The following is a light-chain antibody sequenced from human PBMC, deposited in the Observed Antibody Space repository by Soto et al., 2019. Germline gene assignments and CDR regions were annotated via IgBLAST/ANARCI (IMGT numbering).Light chain of an antibody. V-gene: IGKV4-1*01. CDR2: WAS. J-gene: IGKJ4*01. CDR3: QQYYSTPLT. Sequence: DIVMTQSPDSLAVFLGARVTINCKSSQSVLYSSNNRNYLAWYQQKLGQPPKLLIYWASTRQSGVPDRFSGSGSGTDFTLTISSLQAEDVAVYYCQQYYSTPLTFGGGTKVDIK. CDR1: QSVLYSSNNRNY.